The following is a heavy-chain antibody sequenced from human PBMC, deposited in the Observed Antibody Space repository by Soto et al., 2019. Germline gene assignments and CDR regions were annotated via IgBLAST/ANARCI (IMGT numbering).Heavy chain of an antibody. D-gene: IGHD4-4*01. CDR3: ARQVTDYYYGMDV. CDR2: IYPGDSDT. V-gene: IGHV5-51*01. J-gene: IGHJ6*02. Sequence: PGESLKISCKGSGYSFTSYWIGWVRQMPGKGLEWMGIIYPGDSDTRYSPSFQGQVTISADKSISTAYLQWSSLKASDTAMYYCARQVTDYYYGMDVWGQGTMVTVSS. CDR1: GYSFTSYW.